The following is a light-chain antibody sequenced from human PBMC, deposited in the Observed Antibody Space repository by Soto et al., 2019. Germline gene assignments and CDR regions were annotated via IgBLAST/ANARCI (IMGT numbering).Light chain of an antibody. V-gene: IGLV2-14*03. CDR3: SSFTSSSTRV. CDR1: SSDVGGYNY. J-gene: IGLJ1*01. Sequence: QSALTQPASVSGSPGQSITISCTGTSSDVGGYNYVSWYQQHPGKAPKLIIYEVTNRPSGVSNRFSGSKSDSTASLTIAGLLSEDEAEYYCSSFTSSSTRVFGTGTKLTVL. CDR2: EVT.